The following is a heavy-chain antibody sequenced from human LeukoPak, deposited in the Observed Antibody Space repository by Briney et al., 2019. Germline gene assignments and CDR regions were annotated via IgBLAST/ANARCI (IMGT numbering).Heavy chain of an antibody. CDR2: LTGGGGGT. Sequence: PGGSLRLSCAASGFTFGTYAMSWVRQAPGKGLEWVSVLTGGGGGTSYAESVKGRFTISRDNSKNTLYLQMNSLRAEDTAVYYCAKDEGAVTGTFDYWGQGTLVTVSS. CDR3: AKDEGAVTGTFDY. J-gene: IGHJ4*02. V-gene: IGHV3-23*01. CDR1: GFTFGTYA. D-gene: IGHD1-14*01.